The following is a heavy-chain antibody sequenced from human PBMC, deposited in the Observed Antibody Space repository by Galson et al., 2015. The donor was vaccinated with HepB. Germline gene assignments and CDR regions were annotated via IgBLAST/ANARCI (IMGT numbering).Heavy chain of an antibody. D-gene: IGHD1-26*01. CDR1: GYTFTSYA. CDR2: INAGNGNT. CDR3: ATTIVGATGFDP. Sequence: QSGAEVKKPGESLKISCKASGYTFTSYAMHWVRQAPGQRLEWMGWINAGNGNTKYSQKFQGRVTITRDTSASTAYMELSSLRSEDTAVYYCATTIVGATGFDPWGQGTLVTVSS. V-gene: IGHV1-3*01. J-gene: IGHJ5*02.